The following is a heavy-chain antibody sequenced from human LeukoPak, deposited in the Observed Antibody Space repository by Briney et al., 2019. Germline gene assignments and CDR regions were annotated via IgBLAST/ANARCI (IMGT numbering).Heavy chain of an antibody. Sequence: KPSETLSLTCTVSGGSVSSSSFYWGWIRQAPGKSLEWIGSISYTGSTYYNPSLKGRVTISVDTSKNHFSLRLTSVTAADTAVYYCARRLVSRSYYFDYWGQGTLVSVSS. D-gene: IGHD1-26*01. V-gene: IGHV4-39*01. CDR3: ARRLVSRSYYFDY. CDR2: ISYTGST. J-gene: IGHJ4*02. CDR1: GGSVSSSSFY.